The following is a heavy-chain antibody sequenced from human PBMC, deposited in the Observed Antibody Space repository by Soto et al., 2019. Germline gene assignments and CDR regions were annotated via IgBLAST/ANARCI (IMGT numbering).Heavy chain of an antibody. D-gene: IGHD3-16*01. Sequence: QVRLQESGPGLVEPSGTLFLTCTVSGGSIYTDDWWTWVRQTPGKGLEWIGEVHQLVGTNYNPSLRSRVTISIDTSKNQFSLELTSVTAADTAVYYCANWGGLNFPRLYWGPGTLVAVSS. J-gene: IGHJ4*02. CDR2: VHQLVGT. V-gene: IGHV4-4*02. CDR3: ANWGGLNFPRLY. CDR1: GGSIYTDDW.